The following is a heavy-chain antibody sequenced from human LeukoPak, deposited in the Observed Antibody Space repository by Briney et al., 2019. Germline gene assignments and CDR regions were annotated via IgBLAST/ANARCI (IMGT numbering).Heavy chain of an antibody. J-gene: IGHJ5*02. CDR1: GNTLTELS. V-gene: IGHV1-24*01. CDR3: ATDRVYCSGGSCYSRNWFDP. CDR2: FDREHGET. Sequence: ASVKVSCRISGNTLTELSMYWVRQAPGKGLEWMGGFDREHGETMYAQKFQGRVTMTEDTSTDTAYMELRSLRSEDTAVYYCATDRVYCSGGSCYSRNWFDPWGQGTLVTVSS. D-gene: IGHD2-15*01.